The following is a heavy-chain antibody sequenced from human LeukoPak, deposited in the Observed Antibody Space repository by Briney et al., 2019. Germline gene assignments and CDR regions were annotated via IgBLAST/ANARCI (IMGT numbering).Heavy chain of an antibody. V-gene: IGHV3-23*01. CDR3: ARDSGDFWSNFDY. CDR1: GFTFDDYA. CDR2: ISGSGGTK. J-gene: IGHJ4*02. Sequence: PGGSLRLSCAASGFTFDDYAMSWVRQAPGKGLEWVSAISGSGGTKHYADSVKGRFTISRDNSKNTLYLQMNSLRAEDTAVYYCARDSGDFWSNFDYWGQGTLVTVSS. D-gene: IGHD3-3*01.